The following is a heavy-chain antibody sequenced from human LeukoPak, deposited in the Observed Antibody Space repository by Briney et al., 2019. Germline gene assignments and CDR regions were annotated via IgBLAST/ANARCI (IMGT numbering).Heavy chain of an antibody. Sequence: GGSLRLSCAASGFTFNTYGMSWVRQAPGKGLEWVSAISGSGGSTYYADSVKGRFTISRDNSKNTLYLQMNSLRAEDTAVYYCARRNYDILTGYYTRNYYYYYMDVWGKGTTVTVSS. CDR3: ARRNYDILTGYYTRNYYYYYMDV. J-gene: IGHJ6*03. D-gene: IGHD3-9*01. V-gene: IGHV3-23*01. CDR2: ISGSGGST. CDR1: GFTFNTYG.